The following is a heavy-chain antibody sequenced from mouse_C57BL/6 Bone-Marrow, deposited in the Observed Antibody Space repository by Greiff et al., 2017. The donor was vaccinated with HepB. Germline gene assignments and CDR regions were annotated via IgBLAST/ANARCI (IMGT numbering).Heavy chain of an antibody. CDR3: TGDDYDGPWFAY. CDR1: GYTFTSYW. J-gene: IGHJ3*01. Sequence: VQLQQSGTVLARPGASVKMSCKTSGYTFTSYWMHWVKQRPGQGLEWIGAIYPGNSDTSYNQKFKGKAKLTAVTSASTAYMALSSLTNEDSAVYYCTGDDYDGPWFAYWGQGTLVTVSA. CDR2: IYPGNSDT. D-gene: IGHD2-4*01. V-gene: IGHV1-5*01.